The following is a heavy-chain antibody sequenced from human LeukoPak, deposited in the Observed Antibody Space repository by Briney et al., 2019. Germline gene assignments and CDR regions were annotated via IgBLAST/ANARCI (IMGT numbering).Heavy chain of an antibody. J-gene: IGHJ4*02. CDR3: ARGRGGNSEFVDF. CDR2: ISTYSGNT. CDR1: GYTFTSYG. V-gene: IGHV1-18*01. Sequence: ASVKVSCKASGYTFTSYGFSWVRQAPGQGLEWMGWISTYSGNTNYAQKFQGRVTMTTDTSTSTAYMELRSLRSDDTAVYYCARGRGGNSEFVDFWGQGTLVTVSS. D-gene: IGHD4-23*01.